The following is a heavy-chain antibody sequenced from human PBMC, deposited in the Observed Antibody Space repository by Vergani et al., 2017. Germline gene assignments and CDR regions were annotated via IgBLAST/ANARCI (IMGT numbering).Heavy chain of an antibody. CDR2: NSGPGLST. CDR3: ADLYGDDGFSPF. J-gene: IGHJ4*02. D-gene: IGHD2-21*01. CDR1: GFTFSNSA. V-gene: IGHV3-23*01. Sequence: EVHLLESGGGLVQSGGSLRLSCAASGFTFSNSAVSWVRQAPGRGLAWVSSNSGPGLSTHYADSVKGRFTISRDDSKNTVYLQINSLRAEDTAFYYCADLYGDDGFSPFWGQGTLVTVSS.